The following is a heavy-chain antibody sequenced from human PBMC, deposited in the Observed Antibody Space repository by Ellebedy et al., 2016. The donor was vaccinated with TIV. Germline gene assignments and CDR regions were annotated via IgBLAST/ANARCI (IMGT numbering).Heavy chain of an antibody. Sequence: MPSETLSLTCTVSGGSISSYYWSWIRQPAGKGLEWIGRIYTSGSTNYNPSLKSRVTMSVDTSKNQFSLKLSSVTAADTAVYYCARINWGSGWYYVDYWGQGTLVTVSS. J-gene: IGHJ4*02. CDR2: IYTSGST. CDR3: ARINWGSGWYYVDY. V-gene: IGHV4-4*07. D-gene: IGHD7-27*01. CDR1: GGSISSYY.